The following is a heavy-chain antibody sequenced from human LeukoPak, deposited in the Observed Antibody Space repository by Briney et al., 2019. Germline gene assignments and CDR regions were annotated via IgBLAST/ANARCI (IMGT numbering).Heavy chain of an antibody. CDR2: IFYDGTIQ. J-gene: IGHJ4*02. CDR1: GFTFTHYA. Sequence: GGSLRLSCAASGFTFTHYAMHWVRQTPGKGLEWVAVIFYDGTIQYYSDSVRGRLIVSRDNPKNTLYLQMNSLRAEDTAVYYCAKGRIAVAGNNYFDYWGQGTLVTVSS. D-gene: IGHD6-19*01. CDR3: AKGRIAVAGNNYFDY. V-gene: IGHV3-30*18.